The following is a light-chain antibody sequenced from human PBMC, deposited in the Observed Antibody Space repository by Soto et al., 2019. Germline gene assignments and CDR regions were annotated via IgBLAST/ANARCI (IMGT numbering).Light chain of an antibody. V-gene: IGKV1-39*01. CDR1: QGITNF. CDR3: EQTYSAPPT. Sequence: DIQMTQSPSSLSASVGDSVTITCRASQGITNFLNWYQQKPGKAPNLLIYATSSLQSGVPSRFSGSGSGTDFTLTISSLQPEDFATYYCEQTYSAPPTFGQGTKVEFK. J-gene: IGKJ1*01. CDR2: ATS.